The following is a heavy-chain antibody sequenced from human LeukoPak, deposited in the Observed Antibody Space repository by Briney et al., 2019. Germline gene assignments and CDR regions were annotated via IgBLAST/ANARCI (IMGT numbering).Heavy chain of an antibody. Sequence: PSETLSLTCTVFGGSFSSGQYWSWIRQPPGKGLEWIGEINHSGSSNYNPALKSRVTISVDTSKNQFSLKLSSVTAADTAVYYCARGSYYDFWSGLNGEHWFDPWGQGTLVTVSS. D-gene: IGHD3-3*01. CDR2: INHSGSS. CDR3: ARGSYYDFWSGLNGEHWFDP. V-gene: IGHV4-34*01. CDR1: GGSFSSGQY. J-gene: IGHJ5*02.